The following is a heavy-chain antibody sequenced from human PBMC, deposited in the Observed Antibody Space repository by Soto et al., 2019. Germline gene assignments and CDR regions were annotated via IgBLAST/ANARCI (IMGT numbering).Heavy chain of an antibody. V-gene: IGHV4-39*01. J-gene: IGHJ4*02. Sequence: QLQLQESGPGLVKPSETLSLTCTVSGGSISSSSYYWGWIRQPPGKGLEWIGSIYYSGSTYYNPSLKSRVTISVDTSKNQFSLKLSSVTAADTAVYYCARQGISVAGTLHLDYWGQGTLVTVSS. D-gene: IGHD6-19*01. CDR2: IYYSGST. CDR1: GGSISSSSYY. CDR3: ARQGISVAGTLHLDY.